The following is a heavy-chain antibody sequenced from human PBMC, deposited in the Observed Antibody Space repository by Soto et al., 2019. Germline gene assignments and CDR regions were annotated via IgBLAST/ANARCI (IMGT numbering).Heavy chain of an antibody. CDR1: GFTFSSYG. Sequence: QVQLVESGGGVVQPGRSLRLSCAASGFTFSSYGMHCVRQAPGKGLEWVAVISSDGSDKYYADSVKGRFTISRDNSSGTLYLEGDSLSAADTPVYYGANGVVEATYSCQHWGHGSLV. CDR2: ISSDGSDK. D-gene: IGHD1-26*01. J-gene: IGHJ1*01. V-gene: IGHV3-30*18. CDR3: ANGVVEATYSCQH.